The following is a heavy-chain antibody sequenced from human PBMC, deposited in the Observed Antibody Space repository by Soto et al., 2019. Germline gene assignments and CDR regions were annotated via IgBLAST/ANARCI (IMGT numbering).Heavy chain of an antibody. V-gene: IGHV4-4*02. D-gene: IGHD4-17*01. CDR3: ARVGPGATTVTPGAACDI. Sequence: QVQLQESGPGLVKPSGTLSLTCAVSGGSIISSNWWSWVRQPPGKGLEWIGGVFHSGTNNNSPSLNRRVTISVGTSQNQFYLSLFSVTVADTAVYYCARVGPGATTVTPGAACDIWGQGTMVTVSS. CDR2: VFHSGTN. J-gene: IGHJ3*02. CDR1: GGSIISSNW.